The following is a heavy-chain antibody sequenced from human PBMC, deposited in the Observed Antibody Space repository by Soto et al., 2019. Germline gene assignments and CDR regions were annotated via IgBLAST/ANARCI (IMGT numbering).Heavy chain of an antibody. CDR1: GFSLSTSGVG. CDR3: AHVYGGYDNFDY. D-gene: IGHD5-12*01. CDR2: IYWDDDK. Sequence: QITLKASGPTLVKPTQTLTLTCTFSGFSLSTSGVGVGWIRQPPGKALEWLALIYWDDDKRYSPSLKSRLTITKDTAKYQLVLTMTNMDRVDTAIYYCAHVYGGYDNFDYWGPGTLVTVAS. V-gene: IGHV2-5*02. J-gene: IGHJ4*02.